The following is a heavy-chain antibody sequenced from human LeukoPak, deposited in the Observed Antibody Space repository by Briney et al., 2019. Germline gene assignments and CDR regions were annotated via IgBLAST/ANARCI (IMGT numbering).Heavy chain of an antibody. D-gene: IGHD2-15*01. V-gene: IGHV4-31*03. CDR2: IYYSGST. J-gene: IGHJ4*02. CDR1: GGSISSGGYY. CDR3: AREGATYATPMFDY. Sequence: SETLSLTCTVSGGSISSGGYYWICIRQHPGKGLEWMVYIYYSGSTYYDPSLKSRVTISVATSKNQLSLKLSSVTAADTAVYYCAREGATYATPMFDYWGQGTLVTVSS.